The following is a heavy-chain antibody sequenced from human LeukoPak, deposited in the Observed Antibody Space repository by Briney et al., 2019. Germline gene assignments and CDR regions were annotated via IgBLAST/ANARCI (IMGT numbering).Heavy chain of an antibody. D-gene: IGHD5-18*01. CDR3: ARDSGDTAVFDY. Sequence: PGGSLRLSCAASGFTFSSYSMNWVRQAPGKGLEWVSSISSSSSYIYYADSVKGRFTISRDNAKNSLYLQMNSLRAEDTAVYYCARDSGDTAVFDYWGQGTLVTVSS. V-gene: IGHV3-21*01. J-gene: IGHJ4*02. CDR1: GFTFSSYS. CDR2: ISSSSSYI.